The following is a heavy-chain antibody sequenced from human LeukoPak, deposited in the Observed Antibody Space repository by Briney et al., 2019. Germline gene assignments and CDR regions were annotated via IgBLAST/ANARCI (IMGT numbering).Heavy chain of an antibody. CDR1: GFIFSNYW. CDR3: ARDKSVGATPFDY. CDR2: IKQDGSEN. Sequence: GGSLRVSCAASGFIFSNYWMGWVRQAPGKGLERVANIKQDGSENYYVDSVKGRFTISRDNAKKSLYLQMNSLRAEDTAVYYCARDKSVGATPFDYWGQGILVTVSS. D-gene: IGHD1-26*01. V-gene: IGHV3-7*05. J-gene: IGHJ4*02.